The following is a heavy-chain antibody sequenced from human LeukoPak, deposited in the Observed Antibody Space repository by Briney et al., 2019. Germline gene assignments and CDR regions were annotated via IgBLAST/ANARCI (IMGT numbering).Heavy chain of an antibody. J-gene: IGHJ2*01. CDR3: ARDPRSGIAVAASNWFVDL. CDR2: IIPIFTPP. D-gene: IGHD6-19*01. Sequence: AASVKVSCKASGGTFSNFGINWVRLAPGQGLEWMGGIIPIFTPPNYAQKFQGRVTITADESTSTAYMELSSLRSDDTAVYYCARDPRSGIAVAASNWFVDLWGRGTLVTVSA. V-gene: IGHV1-69*13. CDR1: GGTFSNFG.